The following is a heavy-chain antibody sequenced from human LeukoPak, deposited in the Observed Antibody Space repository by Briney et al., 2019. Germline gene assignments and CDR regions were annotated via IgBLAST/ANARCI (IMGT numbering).Heavy chain of an antibody. CDR2: INAGNGNT. CDR1: GYTFTSYA. J-gene: IGHJ4*02. V-gene: IGHV1-3*01. Sequence: ASVTVSCKASGYTFTSYAMHWVRQAPGQRLEWMGWINAGNGNTKYSQKFQGRVTNTRDTSASTAYMELSSLRSEDTAVYYCATIIAVAGYFDYWGQGTLVTVSS. CDR3: ATIIAVAGYFDY. D-gene: IGHD6-19*01.